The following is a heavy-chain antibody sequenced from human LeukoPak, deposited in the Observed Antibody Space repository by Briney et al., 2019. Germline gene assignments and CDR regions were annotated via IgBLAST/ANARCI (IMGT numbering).Heavy chain of an antibody. CDR2: ISGSGGST. V-gene: IGHV3-23*01. Sequence: GGSLRLSCAASGFTFSSYAMSWVRQAPGKGLEGVSAISGSGGSTYYADSVKGRFTISRDNSKNTLYLQMNSLRAEDTAVYYCAKDTHIVVVTASTFDYWGQGTLVTVSS. D-gene: IGHD2-21*02. CDR1: GFTFSSYA. CDR3: AKDTHIVVVTASTFDY. J-gene: IGHJ4*02.